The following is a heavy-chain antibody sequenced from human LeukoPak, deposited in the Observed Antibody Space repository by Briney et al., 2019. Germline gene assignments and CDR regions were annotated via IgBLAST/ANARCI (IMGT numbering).Heavy chain of an antibody. CDR3: ARDRGALDI. CDR2: VNKDGTFA. CDR1: GFTFSDYW. V-gene: IGHV3-74*01. Sequence: HPGRSLRLSCAASGFTFSDYWMHWVRQVPGKGPVWLSRVNKDGTFAQYAGSMKGRFTISRDNAKNTVYLQVSSLRAEDTAVYYCARDRGALDIWGLGTMVIVSS. D-gene: IGHD3-10*01. J-gene: IGHJ3*02.